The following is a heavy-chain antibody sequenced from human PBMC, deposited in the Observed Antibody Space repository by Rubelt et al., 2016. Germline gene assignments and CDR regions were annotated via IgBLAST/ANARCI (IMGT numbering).Heavy chain of an antibody. J-gene: IGHJ4*02. Sequence: QVQLVQSGAEVKEPGASVRVSCKASGYTFTTYGIGWVRQAPGQGLEWMGWISAYNDNTNYAQKFQGRVTMTTDKSTNTVYMELRSLTSDDTAVYYCVRDQVGSTPDYWGQGTLVIVSP. CDR2: ISAYNDNT. V-gene: IGHV1-18*01. D-gene: IGHD5/OR15-5a*01. CDR3: VRDQVGSTPDY. CDR1: GYTFTTYG.